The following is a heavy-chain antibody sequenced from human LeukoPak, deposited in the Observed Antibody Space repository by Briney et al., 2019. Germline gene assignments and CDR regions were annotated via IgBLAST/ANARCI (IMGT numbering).Heavy chain of an antibody. CDR1: GESFSGYY. Sequence: SETLSLTCAVYGESFSGYYWTWIRQTAGKGLEWIGKIDHSGSANHNPSLKSRVTISVATPRNQFSLELSSVTAADTAVYYCARGRYCNTTNCPYVGGFYYMDVWGKGTTVLVSS. CDR2: IDHSGSA. D-gene: IGHD2-2*01. J-gene: IGHJ6*03. V-gene: IGHV4-34*01. CDR3: ARGRYCNTTNCPYVGGFYYMDV.